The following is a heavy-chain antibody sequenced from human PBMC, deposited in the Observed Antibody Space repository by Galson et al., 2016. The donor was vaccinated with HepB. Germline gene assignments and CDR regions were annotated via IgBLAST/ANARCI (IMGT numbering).Heavy chain of an antibody. CDR1: GFTFAGYA. V-gene: IGHV3-23*01. J-gene: IGHJ6*04. D-gene: IGHD2-15*01. CDR2: MSGSGEDT. Sequence: SLRLSCAASGFTFAGYAMSWVRQAPGKGLEWVSAMSGSGEDTYYADPVLGRFSISRDNFRNTLYLQMNRLRVEDTAVYYCAKDLGTRGNYYYYGMDVWGKGTLVTVSS. CDR3: AKDLGTRGNYYYYGMDV.